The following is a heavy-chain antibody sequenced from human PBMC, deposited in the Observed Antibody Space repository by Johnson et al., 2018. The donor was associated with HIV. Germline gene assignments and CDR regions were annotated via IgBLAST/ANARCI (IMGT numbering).Heavy chain of an antibody. Sequence: SGGGVVQPGRSLRLSCAASGFTFSSYGMHWVRQAPGKGLEWVAVISYDGSNKYYADSVKGRFTISRDNSKNTLYLQMNSLRAEDTAVYYCARDPFGALDGDAFDIWGQGTMVTVSS. CDR1: GFTFSSYG. J-gene: IGHJ3*02. CDR2: ISYDGSNK. CDR3: ARDPFGALDGDAFDI. D-gene: IGHD3-10*01. V-gene: IGHV3-30*03.